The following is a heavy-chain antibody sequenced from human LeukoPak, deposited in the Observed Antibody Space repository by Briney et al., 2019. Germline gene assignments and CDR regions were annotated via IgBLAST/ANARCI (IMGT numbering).Heavy chain of an antibody. CDR1: GGSISSGGYS. CDR2: IYHSGST. V-gene: IGHV4-30-2*01. J-gene: IGHJ3*02. CDR3: ARGIFGVVPGRGAFDI. D-gene: IGHD3-3*01. Sequence: PSETLALTCAVSGGSISSGGYSWSWIRQPPGKGLEWIGYIYHSGSTYYNPSLKSRVTISVDRSKNQFSLKVNSVTAADTAVYYCARGIFGVVPGRGAFDIWGKGTMVTASS.